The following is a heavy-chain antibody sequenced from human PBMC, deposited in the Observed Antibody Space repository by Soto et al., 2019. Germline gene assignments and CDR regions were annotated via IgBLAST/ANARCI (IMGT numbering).Heavy chain of an antibody. CDR1: GGSISSGDYY. CDR2: IYYSGST. Sequence: SETLSLTCTVSGGSISSGDYYWSWIRQPPGKGLEWIGYIYYSGSTYYNPSLKSRVTISVDTSKNQFSLKLTSVTAADTAVYYCAREGGGYRFDYWGQGTLVTVSS. V-gene: IGHV4-30-4*02. CDR3: AREGGGYRFDY. J-gene: IGHJ4*02. D-gene: IGHD1-26*01.